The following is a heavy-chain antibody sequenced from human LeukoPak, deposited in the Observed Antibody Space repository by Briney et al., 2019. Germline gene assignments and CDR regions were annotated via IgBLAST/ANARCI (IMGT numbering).Heavy chain of an antibody. CDR3: ARNVASNYYYFYGMDV. Sequence: SQTLSLTCAISGDSVSSNSAAWNWIRQSPLRGLEWLGRTYYRSKWYNGYAVSVKSRITINPDTSKNQFSLQLNSLTPEDTAVYYCARNVASNYYYFYGMDVWGQGTTVTVSS. CDR1: GDSVSSNSAA. J-gene: IGHJ6*02. V-gene: IGHV6-1*01. D-gene: IGHD2-21*01. CDR2: TYYRSKWYN.